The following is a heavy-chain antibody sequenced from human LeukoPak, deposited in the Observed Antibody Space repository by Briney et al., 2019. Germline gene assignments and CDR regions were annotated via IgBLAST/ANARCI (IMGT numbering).Heavy chain of an antibody. CDR3: ARDYLGGNPDAFAI. V-gene: IGHV4-39*07. Sequence: SETLSLTCTVSGDSISSSSYYWGWIRQPRGKELEWIGSIYYSGSTYYNPSLNSRVTISVDTSKNQFSLKLSSVTAADTAVYYCARDYLGGNPDAFAIWGQGTMVTVSS. J-gene: IGHJ3*02. D-gene: IGHD4-23*01. CDR1: GDSISSSSYY. CDR2: IYYSGST.